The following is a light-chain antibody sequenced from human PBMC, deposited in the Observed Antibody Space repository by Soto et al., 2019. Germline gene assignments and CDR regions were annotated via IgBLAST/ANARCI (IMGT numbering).Light chain of an antibody. J-gene: IGLJ2*01. CDR2: DVS. CDR1: SSDVGGYNY. Sequence: QSALTQPDSVSGSPGQSITISCTGTSSDVGGYNYVSWYQQHPGKATKLMIYDVSNRPSVVSNRFSGSKSGNTASLTISGLQAEDEAYYYGSSYTSSSTLYVVFGGGTKLTVL. V-gene: IGLV2-14*01. CDR3: SSYTSSSTLYVV.